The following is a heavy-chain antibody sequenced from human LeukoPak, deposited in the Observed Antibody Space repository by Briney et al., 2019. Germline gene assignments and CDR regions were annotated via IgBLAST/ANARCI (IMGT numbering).Heavy chain of an antibody. CDR1: GFTFSDYY. CDR2: ISSSGSTI. CDR3: ARDQWGYDSSGYDAFDI. J-gene: IGHJ3*02. D-gene: IGHD3-22*01. Sequence: PGGSLRLSCAASGFTFSDYYMSWVRQAPGKGLAWVSHISSSGSTIYSADSVKGRFTISRDNPKHPLSLQMHRPRAEDTAVYYCARDQWGYDSSGYDAFDIWGQGTMVTVSS. V-gene: IGHV3-11*04.